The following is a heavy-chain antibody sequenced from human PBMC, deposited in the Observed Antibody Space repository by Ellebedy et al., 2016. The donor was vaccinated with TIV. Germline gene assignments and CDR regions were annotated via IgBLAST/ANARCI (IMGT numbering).Heavy chain of an antibody. J-gene: IGHJ6*02. CDR3: AREDLLSSSSSDHYGVDV. Sequence: AASVKVSCKASGYTFTSYYMHWVRQAPGQGLEWMGIINPTAGSTSYAQKFQGRVTMTSDTSSSTVYMELSSLRSDDTAVYYCAREDLLSSSSSDHYGVDVWGQGTTVTVSS. V-gene: IGHV1-46*01. CDR1: GYTFTSYY. CDR2: INPTAGST. D-gene: IGHD6-6*01.